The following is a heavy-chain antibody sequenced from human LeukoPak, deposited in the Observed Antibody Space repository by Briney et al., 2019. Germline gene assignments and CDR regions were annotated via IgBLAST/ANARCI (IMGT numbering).Heavy chain of an antibody. J-gene: IGHJ4*02. Sequence: ASVKVSCKASGYTFTGYYMHWVRQAPGQGLEWMGWINPNSGGTNYAQKFQGRVTMTRDTSISTAYMELSRLRSDDTAVYYCARVPRRIQLWPTINYFDYWGQGTLVTVSS. CDR1: GYTFTGYY. CDR3: ARVPRRIQLWPTINYFDY. CDR2: INPNSGGT. D-gene: IGHD5-18*01. V-gene: IGHV1-2*02.